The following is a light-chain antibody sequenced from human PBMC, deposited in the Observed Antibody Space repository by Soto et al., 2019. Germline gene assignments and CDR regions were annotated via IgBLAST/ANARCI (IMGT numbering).Light chain of an antibody. CDR1: QGIGSY. J-gene: IGKJ2*01. Sequence: AIQLTQSPSSLSASVGDRVTITCRASQGIGSYLAWYQQKPRKAPKLLISDASNLEGGVPSRFSGSGSGTEFTLTISSLQPEDFATYYCQQYNSYYTFGQGTKVEIK. V-gene: IGKV1-13*02. CDR3: QQYNSYYT. CDR2: DAS.